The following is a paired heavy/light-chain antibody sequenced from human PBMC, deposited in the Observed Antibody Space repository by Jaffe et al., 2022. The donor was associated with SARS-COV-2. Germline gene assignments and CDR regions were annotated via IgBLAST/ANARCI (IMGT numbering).Light chain of an antibody. CDR3: QQFYGTPLT. Sequence: DIVMTQSPDSLAVSLGERATINCKSSQSVLFSSNNKNYFAWYQQRPGQPPKLLISWASTRESGVPDRFSGSGSGTDFTLTISSLQAEDVAVYYCQQFYGTPLTFGGGTRVEIK. J-gene: IGKJ4*01. CDR1: QSVLFSSNNKNY. V-gene: IGKV4-1*01. CDR2: WAS.
Heavy chain of an antibody. Sequence: EVQLLESGGGLVQPGGSLRLSCAASGFTFSNFVMNWVRQAPGKGLEWVSTISARGDSTYYADSVEGRFTISRDNSKNTLYLQMNSLRAEDTALYYCAKREFSGGPFDYLGQGALVTVSS. CDR1: GFTFSNFV. D-gene: IGHD2-15*01. J-gene: IGHJ4*02. CDR2: ISARGDST. V-gene: IGHV3-23*01. CDR3: AKREFSGGPFDY.